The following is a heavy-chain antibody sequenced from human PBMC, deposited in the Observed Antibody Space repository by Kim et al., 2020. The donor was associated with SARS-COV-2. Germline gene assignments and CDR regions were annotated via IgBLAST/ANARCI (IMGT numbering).Heavy chain of an antibody. J-gene: IGHJ6*02. Sequence: SVKVSCKASGGTFSSYAISWVRQAPGQGLEWMGGIIPIFGTANYAQKFQGRVTITADESTSTAYMELSSLRSEDTAVYYCATYYYDSSGYYYPNSPLYYYYGMDVWGQGTTVTVSS. CDR1: GGTFSSYA. CDR3: ATYYYDSSGYYYPNSPLYYYYGMDV. CDR2: IIPIFGTA. V-gene: IGHV1-69*13. D-gene: IGHD3-22*01.